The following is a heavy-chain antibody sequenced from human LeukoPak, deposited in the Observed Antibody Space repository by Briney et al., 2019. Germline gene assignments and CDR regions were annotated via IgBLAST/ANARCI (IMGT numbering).Heavy chain of an antibody. V-gene: IGHV3-21*01. CDR3: AKDTNTGYSSSWPGLFDY. J-gene: IGHJ4*02. D-gene: IGHD6-13*01. CDR2: ISSSSSYI. CDR1: GFTFSSYS. Sequence: GGSLRLSCAASGFTFSSYSMNWVRQAPGKGLEWVSSISSSSSYIYYADSVKGRFTISRDNAKNSLYLQMNSLRAEDTAVYYCAKDTNTGYSSSWPGLFDYWGQGTLVTVSS.